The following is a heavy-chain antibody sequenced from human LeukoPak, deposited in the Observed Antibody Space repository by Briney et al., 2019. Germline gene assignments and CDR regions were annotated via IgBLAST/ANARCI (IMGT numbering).Heavy chain of an antibody. Sequence: ASVKVSCKASGYTSTSYDINWVRQATGQGLEWMGWMNPNSGFTGFAQKFQGRVTMARDSSISTAYMELSSLRSEDTAVYYCATGYIAARPGYFQHWGQGTLVIVSS. CDR2: MNPNSGFT. D-gene: IGHD6-6*01. CDR1: GYTSTSYD. CDR3: ATGYIAARPGYFQH. J-gene: IGHJ1*01. V-gene: IGHV1-8*01.